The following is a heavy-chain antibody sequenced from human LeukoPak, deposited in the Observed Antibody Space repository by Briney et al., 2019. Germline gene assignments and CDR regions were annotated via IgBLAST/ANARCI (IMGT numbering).Heavy chain of an antibody. J-gene: IGHJ4*02. CDR1: GGSISSSSYY. CDR2: IFYSGHT. D-gene: IGHD6-6*01. Sequence: SETLSLTCTVSGGSISSSSYYWGWIRQPPGKGLAWIGSIFYSGHTYYNPSLKSRVTMSVDTSKNQFSLKLSSVTAADTAVYYCARHGWSSSKYYFDYWGQGTLVTVSS. CDR3: ARHGWSSSKYYFDY. V-gene: IGHV4-39*01.